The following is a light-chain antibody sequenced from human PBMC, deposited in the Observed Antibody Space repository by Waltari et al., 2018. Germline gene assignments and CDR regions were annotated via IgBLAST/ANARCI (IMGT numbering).Light chain of an antibody. J-gene: IGKJ1*01. CDR2: AAS. V-gene: IGKV3-20*01. Sequence: IVLTQSPGTLSSSPGERATLSCRASQLVSRYLPWYQQRPGQAPRLLIYAASTRATGIPDRFSGSGYGTDFTLTIRRLEPEGFAVYYCQNHGRLPATFGQGTKVEIK. CDR3: QNHGRLPAT. CDR1: QLVSRY.